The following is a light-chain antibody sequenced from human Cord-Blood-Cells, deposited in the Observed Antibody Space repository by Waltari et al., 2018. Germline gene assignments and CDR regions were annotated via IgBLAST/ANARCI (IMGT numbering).Light chain of an antibody. V-gene: IGLV3-19*01. CDR3: NSRDSSGNHLE. CDR1: SLRSYY. Sequence: SSELTQDPAVSVALGQTVRITCQGDSLRSYYASWYQQKPGQDPVLVIYGKNNRPSGIPDRFSGSSSGNTASLTITGAQAEDEADYYCNSRDSSGNHLEFGGGTKLTVL. J-gene: IGLJ2*01. CDR2: GKN.